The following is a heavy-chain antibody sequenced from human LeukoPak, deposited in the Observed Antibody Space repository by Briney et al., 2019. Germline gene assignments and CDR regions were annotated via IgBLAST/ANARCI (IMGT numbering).Heavy chain of an antibody. D-gene: IGHD5-12*01. CDR1: GGSISTYY. J-gene: IGHJ4*02. CDR3: ARGGGYASPIGY. CDR2: IYHSGST. Sequence: SETLSLTCTLSGGSISTYYWSWIRQPPGKGLEWFGYIYHSGSTNYNPSLKSRVTISVDTSKNHCSLKLSSVTAADTAVYYCARGGGYASPIGYWGQGALVTVSS. V-gene: IGHV4-59*01.